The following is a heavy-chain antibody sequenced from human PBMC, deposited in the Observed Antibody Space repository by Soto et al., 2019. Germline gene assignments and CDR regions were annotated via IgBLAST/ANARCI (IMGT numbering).Heavy chain of an antibody. D-gene: IGHD6-13*01. CDR3: ARDLSSSWYNDRNADWFDP. J-gene: IGHJ5*02. CDR2: ISSSSSYI. V-gene: IGHV3-21*06. Sequence: SLRLSCAASGFTFNKFGMNWVRQAPGKGLEWVSTISSSSSYIFYADSVRGRFTISRDNAKNSVYLQMNSLRAEDTAMYYCARDLSSSWYNDRNADWFDPWGQGTLVTVSS. CDR1: GFTFNKFG.